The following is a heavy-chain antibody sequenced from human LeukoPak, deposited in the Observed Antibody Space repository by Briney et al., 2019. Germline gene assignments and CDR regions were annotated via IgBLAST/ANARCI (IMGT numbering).Heavy chain of an antibody. V-gene: IGHV1-69*13. CDR2: IIPIFGTA. CDR1: GGTFSSYA. Sequence: GASVKVSCKASGGTFSSYAISWVRQAPGQGLEWMGGIIPIFGTANYAQKFQGRVTITADESTSTAYMELSSLRSEDTAVYYCGFTSFGELPIPLPVDYWGQGTLVTVSS. D-gene: IGHD3-10*01. CDR3: GFTSFGELPIPLPVDY. J-gene: IGHJ4*02.